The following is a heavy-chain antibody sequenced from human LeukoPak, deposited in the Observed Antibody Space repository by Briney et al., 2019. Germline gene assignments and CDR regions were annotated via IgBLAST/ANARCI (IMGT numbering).Heavy chain of an antibody. D-gene: IGHD3-10*01. J-gene: IGHJ5*02. CDR2: MNPNSENT. V-gene: IGHV1-8*01. Sequence: ASVKVSCTASGYTFTRYDINWVRQATGQGLEWMGRMNPNSENTGNAQKFQGRVTMTRDTSLDTDYMELSSLRSEDTAMYYCARIYASGRSDLWGQGTLVTVSS. CDR1: GYTFTRYD. CDR3: ARIYASGRSDL.